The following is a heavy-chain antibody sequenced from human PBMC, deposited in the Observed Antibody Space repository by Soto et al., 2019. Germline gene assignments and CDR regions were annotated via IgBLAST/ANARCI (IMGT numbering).Heavy chain of an antibody. Sequence: QVQLVQSGAEVKKPGSSVKVSCKASGGTFSSHVFNWVRQAPGQGLEWMGGIMPIIGTANYAQKFQGRVTITADEPTSTGYMELGSLRPEDTAVYYCARDLEFRDGNISHLDYWGQGPLVTVSS. CDR3: ARDLEFRDGNISHLDY. V-gene: IGHV1-69*01. J-gene: IGHJ4*02. CDR1: GGTFSSHV. CDR2: IMPIIGTA. D-gene: IGHD3-10*01.